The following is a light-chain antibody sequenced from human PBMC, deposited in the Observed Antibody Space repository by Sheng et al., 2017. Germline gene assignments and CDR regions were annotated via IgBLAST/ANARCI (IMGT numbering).Light chain of an antibody. CDR2: AAS. CDR1: QSIRTY. CDR3: QQSYRTPPT. J-gene: IGKJ1*01. Sequence: DIQMTQSPSSLSASVGDRVTITCRASQSIRTYLNWYQQKPGKAPELLMYAASRLESGVPSRFSGSGSGTDFTLTISSLQPEDFATYYCQQSYRTPPTFGQGTKVEIK. V-gene: IGKV1-39*01.